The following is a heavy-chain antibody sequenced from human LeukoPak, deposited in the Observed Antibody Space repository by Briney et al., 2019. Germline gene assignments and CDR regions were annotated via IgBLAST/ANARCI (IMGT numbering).Heavy chain of an antibody. CDR3: ATTSLAVAGPIGDY. CDR1: GFTFSSYA. CDR2: ISYDGSNK. Sequence: GGSLRLSCAASGFTFSSYAMHWVRQAPGKGLEGVAVISYDGSNKYYADSVKGRFTISRDNSKNTLYLQMNSLRAEDTAVYYCATTSLAVAGPIGDYWGQGTLVTVSS. D-gene: IGHD6-19*01. J-gene: IGHJ4*02. V-gene: IGHV3-30-3*01.